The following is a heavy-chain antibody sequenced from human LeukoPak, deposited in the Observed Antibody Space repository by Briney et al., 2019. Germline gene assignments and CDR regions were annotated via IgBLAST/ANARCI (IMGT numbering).Heavy chain of an antibody. CDR2: IYTSGST. CDR3: AREPKLTEGRRDAVDI. CDR1: GGSISSYY. Sequence: SETLSLTCTVSGGSISSYYWSWIRQPAGKGLEWIGRIYTSGSTNYNPSLKSRVTMSVDTSKNQFSLQLNSVTPEDTAVYYCAREPKLTEGRRDAVDIWGQGTMVTVSS. V-gene: IGHV4-4*07. J-gene: IGHJ3*02.